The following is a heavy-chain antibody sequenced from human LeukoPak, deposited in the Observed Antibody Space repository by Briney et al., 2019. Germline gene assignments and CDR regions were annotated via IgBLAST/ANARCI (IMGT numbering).Heavy chain of an antibody. CDR2: TYYRSQQWHS. CDR1: GDSVSCNGAS. Sequence: SQTLSLTLAFSGDSVSCNGASWNWIRQSPSRGLEWLGRTYYRSQQWHSDYAPSVKGRITLIPDTSKNQFSLQLNSMTPEDTTVYYCGRGSDFGVVTNWGQGTLVTVSS. J-gene: IGHJ4*02. CDR3: GRGSDFGVVTN. D-gene: IGHD3-3*01. V-gene: IGHV6-1*01.